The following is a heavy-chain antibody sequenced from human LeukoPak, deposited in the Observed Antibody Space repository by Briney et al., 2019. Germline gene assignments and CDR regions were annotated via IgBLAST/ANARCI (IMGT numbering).Heavy chain of an antibody. CDR2: IYYSGST. D-gene: IGHD4-17*01. V-gene: IGHV4-39*02. CDR3: ARDPRLRPERAFDY. CDR1: GGSISSSSYY. J-gene: IGHJ4*02. Sequence: PSETLSLTCTVSGGSISSSSYYWGWIRQPPGKGLEWIGSIYYSGSTYYNPSLKSRVTISVDTSKNQFSLKLSSVTAADTAVYYCARDPRLRPERAFDYWGQGTLVTVSS.